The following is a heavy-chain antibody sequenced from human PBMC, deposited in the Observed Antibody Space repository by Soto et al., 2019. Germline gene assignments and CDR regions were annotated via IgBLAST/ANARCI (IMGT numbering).Heavy chain of an antibody. CDR2: INHSGST. CDR3: ARGRRDFWSGYWGVAFDI. J-gene: IGHJ3*02. Sequence: QVQLQQWGAGLLKPSETLSLTCAVYGGSFSGYYWSWIRQPPGKGLEWIGEINHSGSTNYNPSLKSRVTISVDTSKNQFSLKLSSVTAADTAVYCCARGRRDFWSGYWGVAFDIWVQGTMVTVSS. D-gene: IGHD3-3*01. CDR1: GGSFSGYY. V-gene: IGHV4-34*01.